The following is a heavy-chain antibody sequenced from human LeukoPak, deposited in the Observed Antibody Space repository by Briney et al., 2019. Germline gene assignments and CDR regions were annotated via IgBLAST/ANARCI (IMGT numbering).Heavy chain of an antibody. D-gene: IGHD3-22*01. CDR1: GGSISSSNW. J-gene: IGHJ3*02. CDR2: IYHSGST. Sequence: SETLSLTCAVSGGSISSSNWWSWVRQPPGKGLEWIGEIYHSGSTNYNPSLKSRVTISVDKSKNQFSLKLSSVTAADTAVYYCARDYDSSGPYDAFDIWGQGTMVTVSS. CDR3: ARDYDSSGPYDAFDI. V-gene: IGHV4-4*02.